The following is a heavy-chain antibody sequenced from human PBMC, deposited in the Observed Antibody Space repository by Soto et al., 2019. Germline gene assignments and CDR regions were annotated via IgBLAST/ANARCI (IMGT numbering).Heavy chain of an antibody. CDR3: ARVVGNYPNYYFDY. Sequence: EVQLVESGGGYVQTGGSLRLSGAASGISISGYWMHWVGQAPGTGLLWVSRVNTDGSSITYAASVEGRFPISRDNAKNTLYLQMNGLRSEDTAVYFCARVVGNYPNYYFDYWGQGTLVIVSS. J-gene: IGHJ4*02. V-gene: IGHV3-74*01. CDR1: GISISGYW. CDR2: VNTDGSSI. D-gene: IGHD1-7*01.